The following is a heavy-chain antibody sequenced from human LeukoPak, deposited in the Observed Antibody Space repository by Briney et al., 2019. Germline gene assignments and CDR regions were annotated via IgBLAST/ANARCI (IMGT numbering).Heavy chain of an antibody. Sequence: ASVKVSCKASVYTFTSYGISWVRQAPGQGLEWMGWISAYNGNTNYAQKLQGRVTMTTDTSTSTAYMELRSLRSDDTAVYYCARREVAGRYYYYYMDVWGKGTTVTVSS. CDR1: VYTFTSYG. V-gene: IGHV1-18*01. D-gene: IGHD6-19*01. J-gene: IGHJ6*03. CDR3: ARREVAGRYYYYYMDV. CDR2: ISAYNGNT.